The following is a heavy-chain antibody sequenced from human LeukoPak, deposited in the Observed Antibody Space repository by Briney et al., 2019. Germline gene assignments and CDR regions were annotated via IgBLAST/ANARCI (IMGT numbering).Heavy chain of an antibody. V-gene: IGHV4-59*01. CDR1: GGSISSYY. CDR2: IYYSGTT. D-gene: IGHD6-6*01. CDR3: ARDSSYYFDH. J-gene: IGHJ4*02. Sequence: SETLSLTCTVSGGSISSYYWSWIRQPPGKGLEWIGYIYYSGTTNYNPSLKSRVTISVDTSRNQFSLKLSSVTAADTAVYYCARDSSYYFDHWGQGTLVTVSS.